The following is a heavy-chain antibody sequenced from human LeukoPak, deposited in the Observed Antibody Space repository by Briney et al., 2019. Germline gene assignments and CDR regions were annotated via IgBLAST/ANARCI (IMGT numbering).Heavy chain of an antibody. V-gene: IGHV4-39*01. CDR1: GGSVTNNRYY. D-gene: IGHD3-10*01. CDR3: GRHRGLWVGEL. CDR2: IYYGGNT. J-gene: IGHJ4*02. Sequence: SETLSLTCNVSGGSVTNNRYYWGWIRQPPGKGLEWIASIYYGGNTYYSPSLQSRLTISVDTSKNQFSLNLYSVTAADTAIYYCGRHRGLWVGELWGQGTLVTVSS.